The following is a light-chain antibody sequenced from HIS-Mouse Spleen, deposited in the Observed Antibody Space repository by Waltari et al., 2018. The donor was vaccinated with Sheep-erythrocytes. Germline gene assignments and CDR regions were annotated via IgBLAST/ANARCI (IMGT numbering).Light chain of an antibody. V-gene: IGLV2-11*01. Sequence: QSALTQPRSVSGSPGQSVTISCTGTSSDVGGYNYVSWYQQHPGKAPKLMIYDVSKRPSGIPDRFSGSKSGNTASLTISGLQAEDEADYYCCSYSGSYNHVFGTVTKVTVL. CDR2: DVS. J-gene: IGLJ1*01. CDR3: CSYSGSYNHV. CDR1: SSDVGGYNY.